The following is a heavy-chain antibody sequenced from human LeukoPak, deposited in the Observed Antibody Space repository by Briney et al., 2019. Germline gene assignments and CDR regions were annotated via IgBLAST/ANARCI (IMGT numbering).Heavy chain of an antibody. V-gene: IGHV1-69*13. J-gene: IGHJ4*02. Sequence: SVTVSCKASGGTFSSYAISWVRQAPGQGLEWMGGIIPIFGTANYAQKFQGRVTITADESTSTAYMELSSLRSEDTAVYYCRAGSSSQYYFDYWGQGTLVTVSS. CDR2: IIPIFGTA. D-gene: IGHD6-19*01. CDR1: GGTFSSYA. CDR3: RAGSSSQYYFDY.